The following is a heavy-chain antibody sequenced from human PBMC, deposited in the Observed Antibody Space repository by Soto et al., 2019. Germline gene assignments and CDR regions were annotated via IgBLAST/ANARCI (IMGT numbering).Heavy chain of an antibody. CDR2: ISSDGSNK. J-gene: IGHJ4*02. D-gene: IGHD4-17*01. CDR1: GFTFSSYG. CDR3: ARDWTTVAPFDY. V-gene: IGHV3-30*03. Sequence: QPGGSLRLSCAASGFTFSSYGMHWVRQAPGKGLEWVAVISSDGSNKYYADSVKGRFTISRDNSKSTLYLQMNSLRAEDTAVYYCARDWTTVAPFDYWGQGTLVTVSS.